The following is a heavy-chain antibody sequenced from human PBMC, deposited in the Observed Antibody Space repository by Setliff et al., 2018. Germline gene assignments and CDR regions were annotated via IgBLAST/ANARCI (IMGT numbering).Heavy chain of an antibody. J-gene: IGHJ6*03. V-gene: IGHV4-38-2*02. D-gene: IGHD3-10*01. CDR3: ARDNRARHYMDV. CDR1: GYSISSGFS. CDR2: ILFSGDT. Sequence: SETLSLTCAVSGYSISSGFSWVWIRQSPGKGLEWIGRILFSGDTYYNPSLNSRVTISADTSKNQFSLNLSSVTAADTAVYYCARDNRARHYMDVWGKGTTVTV.